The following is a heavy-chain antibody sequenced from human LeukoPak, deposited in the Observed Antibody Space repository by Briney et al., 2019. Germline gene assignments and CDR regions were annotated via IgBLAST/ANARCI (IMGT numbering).Heavy chain of an antibody. CDR1: GFTVSSKY. J-gene: IGHJ5*02. D-gene: IGHD4-23*01. CDR2: IYRGGNT. Sequence: GGSLRLSCAASGFTVSSKYMTWVRQAPGKGLEWVSVIYRGGNTYYADSVKGRFSISRDNSKNTVFLQMNSLRAEDTAVYYCATFSYAGNAGGSAGSWGQGTLVTVSS. CDR3: ATFSYAGNAGGSAGS. V-gene: IGHV3-53*01.